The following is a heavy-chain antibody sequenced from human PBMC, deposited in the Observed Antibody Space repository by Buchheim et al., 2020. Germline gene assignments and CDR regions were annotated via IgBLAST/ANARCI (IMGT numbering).Heavy chain of an antibody. D-gene: IGHD4-23*01. Sequence: EVQLLESGGGLVQPGGSLRLSCAASGFTFSTYAVTWVRQAPGKGLEWVSAISGSGGSTYYADSVKGRFTISRDNSKNTLYLQMNSLRADDTSVYYCAKYRTTVVTPGAFDYWGQGTL. J-gene: IGHJ4*02. CDR1: GFTFSTYA. CDR2: ISGSGGST. V-gene: IGHV3-23*01. CDR3: AKYRTTVVTPGAFDY.